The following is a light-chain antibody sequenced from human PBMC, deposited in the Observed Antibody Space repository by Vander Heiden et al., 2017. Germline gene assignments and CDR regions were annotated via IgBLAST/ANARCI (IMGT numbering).Light chain of an antibody. J-gene: IGKJ4*01. V-gene: IGKV1-39*01. CDR3: QQTYTTPQT. CDR2: IAS. CDR1: QSIGVY. Sequence: DIQMTQSPSSLSASLGDRVTITCRTSQSIGVYLNWYQQKPGKAPNLLIYIASSLQTGVPPRFSDSGSGIDFTLTISSLQPEDSATYYCQQTYTTPQTFGGGTKVEIK.